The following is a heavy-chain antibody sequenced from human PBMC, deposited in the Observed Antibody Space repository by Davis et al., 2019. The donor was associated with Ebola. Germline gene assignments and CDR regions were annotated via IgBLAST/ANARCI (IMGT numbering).Heavy chain of an antibody. J-gene: IGHJ6*04. CDR2: INGDGNTI. Sequence: PGGSLRLSCAASGFTFSSYWMSWVRQAPGKGLVWVSRINGDGNTIGYADSVKGRFTISRDNAKNTLYLQMNSLRAEDTAVYYCARRSGYNYGYEGMDVWGKGTTVTVSS. D-gene: IGHD5-18*01. CDR3: ARRSGYNYGYEGMDV. CDR1: GFTFSSYW. V-gene: IGHV3-74*01.